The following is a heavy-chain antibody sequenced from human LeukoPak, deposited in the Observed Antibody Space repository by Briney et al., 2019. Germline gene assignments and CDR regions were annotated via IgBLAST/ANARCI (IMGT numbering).Heavy chain of an antibody. CDR3: ARDRSCSSTSCYHDY. V-gene: IGHV1-18*01. CDR2: ISAYNGNT. J-gene: IGHJ4*02. D-gene: IGHD2-2*01. CDR1: GYTFTSYG. Sequence: ASVKVSCKASGYTFTSYGISWVRQAPGQGLEWMGWISAYNGNTNYAQKLQGRVTLTTDTSTSTAYMELRSLRSDDTAVYYCARDRSCSSTSCYHDYWGQGTLVTVSS.